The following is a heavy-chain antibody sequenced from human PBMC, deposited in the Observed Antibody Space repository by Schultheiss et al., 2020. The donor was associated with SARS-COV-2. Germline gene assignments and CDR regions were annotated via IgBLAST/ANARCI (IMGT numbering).Heavy chain of an antibody. V-gene: IGHV4-39*01. CDR1: GGSISSSSYY. J-gene: IGHJ6*02. CDR2: IYYSGRT. CDR3: ARSPYSSSWLDV. D-gene: IGHD6-13*01. Sequence: SQTLSLTCTVSGGSISSSSYYWGWIRQPPGKGLECIGFIYYSGRTYYNPSLKSRVTISVDTAKNQFSLKLSSVTAADTAVYYCARSPYSSSWLDVWGQGTTVTVSS.